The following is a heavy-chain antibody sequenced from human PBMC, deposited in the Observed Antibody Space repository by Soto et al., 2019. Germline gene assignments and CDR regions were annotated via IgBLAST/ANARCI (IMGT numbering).Heavy chain of an antibody. CDR3: ARSGSCTSTSCYGGFDF. Sequence: QVPLVQSGAEVKKPGASVKVSCKTSGYTFTNYAIHWVRQAPGQRLEWMGWINAGDGNTKYSQKFRGRVTITRDTSARTAYMDLTSLRSEDAAVYYCARSGSCTSTSCYGGFDFSGQGTRVTASS. D-gene: IGHD2-2*01. CDR1: GYTFTNYA. J-gene: IGHJ3*01. V-gene: IGHV1-3*01. CDR2: INAGDGNT.